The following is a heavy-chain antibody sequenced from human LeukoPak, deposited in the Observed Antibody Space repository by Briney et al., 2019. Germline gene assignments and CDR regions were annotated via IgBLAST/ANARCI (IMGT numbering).Heavy chain of an antibody. V-gene: IGHV4-59*01. CDR2: IYYTGNT. CDR3: ARGTSGLPVDY. D-gene: IGHD2-21*01. CDR1: GGSISSYY. J-gene: IGHJ4*02. Sequence: SETLSLTCTVSGGSISSYYWSWIRQPPGKGLEWIGYIYYTGNTNYNPSLKSRVTISVDTPKNQFSLKLNSVTAADTAVYYCARGTSGLPVDYWGQGTLVTVSS.